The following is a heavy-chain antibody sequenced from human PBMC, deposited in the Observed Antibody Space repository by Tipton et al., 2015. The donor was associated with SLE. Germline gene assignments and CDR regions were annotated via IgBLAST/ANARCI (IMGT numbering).Heavy chain of an antibody. CDR2: IYYSGST. CDR3: ARDQDDSSGSPGY. J-gene: IGHJ4*02. CDR1: GGSISSYY. D-gene: IGHD3-22*01. V-gene: IGHV4-59*01. Sequence: GLVKPSETLSLTCTVSGGSISSYYWSWIWQPPGKGLEWIGYIYYSGSTNYNPSLKSRVTISVDTSKNQFSLKLSSVTAADTAVYYCARDQDDSSGSPGYWGQGTLVTVSS.